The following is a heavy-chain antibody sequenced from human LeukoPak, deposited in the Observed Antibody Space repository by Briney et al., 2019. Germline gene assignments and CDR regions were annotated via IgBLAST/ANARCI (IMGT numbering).Heavy chain of an antibody. D-gene: IGHD1-1*01. CDR2: IIPIFGTA. CDR1: GGTFSSYA. J-gene: IGHJ4*02. CDR3: ARGGIVQLETEYYFDY. Sequence: GASVKVSCKASGGTFSSYAISWVRQAPGQGLEWMGGIIPIFGTANYAQKFQGRVTITADESTRTAYMELSSLRSEDTAVYYCARGGIVQLETEYYFDYWGQGTLVTVSS. V-gene: IGHV1-69*13.